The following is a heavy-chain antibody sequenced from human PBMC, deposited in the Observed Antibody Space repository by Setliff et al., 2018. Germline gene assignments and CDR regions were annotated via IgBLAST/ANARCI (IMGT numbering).Heavy chain of an antibody. CDR2: IYYSGFT. D-gene: IGHD2-21*02. V-gene: IGHV4-31*03. CDR3: AGDGPLTFCHGDCYFDY. CDR1: GGSISSGGYY. J-gene: IGHJ4*02. Sequence: SETLSLTCTVSGGSISSGGYYWSWIRQHPGKGLEWIGYIYYSGFTYYNPSLKSRVTISVDTSKNQFSLKLSSVTAADTAVYYCAGDGPLTFCHGDCYFDYWGQGTLVTVSS.